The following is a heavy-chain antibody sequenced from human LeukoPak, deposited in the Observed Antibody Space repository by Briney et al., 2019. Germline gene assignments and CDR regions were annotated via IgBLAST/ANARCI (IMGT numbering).Heavy chain of an antibody. CDR1: GFTFSDYG. CDR2: IRNDGSYE. Sequence: GGSLRLSCAASGFTFSDYGMHWVRQAPGKGLEWVAFIRNDGSYEYYPDSVKGRFTISRDNSKNTLYLQMNSLRAEDTAVYYCAILSDSSSWYLDGFDYWGQGTLVTVSS. D-gene: IGHD6-13*01. CDR3: AILSDSSSWYLDGFDY. V-gene: IGHV3-30*02. J-gene: IGHJ4*02.